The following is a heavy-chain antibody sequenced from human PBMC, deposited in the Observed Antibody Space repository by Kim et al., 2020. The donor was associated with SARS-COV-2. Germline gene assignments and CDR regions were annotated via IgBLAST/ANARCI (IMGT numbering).Heavy chain of an antibody. CDR2: IYSGGST. J-gene: IGHJ4*02. CDR1: GFTVSSNY. V-gene: IGHV3-66*01. Sequence: GGSLRLSCAASGFTVSSNYMSWVRQAPGKGLEWVSVIYSGGSTYYADSVKGRFTISRDNSKNTLYLQMNSLRAEDTAVYYCARELCGGGSCYGEGHYFDYWGQGTLVTVSS. CDR3: ARELCGGGSCYGEGHYFDY. D-gene: IGHD2-15*01.